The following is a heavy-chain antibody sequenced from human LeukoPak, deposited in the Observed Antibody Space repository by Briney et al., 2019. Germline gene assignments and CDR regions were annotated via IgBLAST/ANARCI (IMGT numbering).Heavy chain of an antibody. CDR3: AKWGDYDVLTGYYVSDY. Sequence: GGSLRLSCVASGFSFSSYWMSWVRQAPGKGLEWVANIKEDGREKYYVDSVKGRFTISRDNAKNSLYLQMNSLRAEDTAVYYCAKWGDYDVLTGYYVSDYWGQGTLVTVSS. CDR1: GFSFSSYW. CDR2: IKEDGREK. J-gene: IGHJ4*02. D-gene: IGHD3-9*01. V-gene: IGHV3-7*03.